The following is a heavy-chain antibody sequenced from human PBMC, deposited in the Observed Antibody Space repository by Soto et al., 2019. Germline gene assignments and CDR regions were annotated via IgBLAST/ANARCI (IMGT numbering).Heavy chain of an antibody. CDR2: INAGNGNT. J-gene: IGHJ6*02. D-gene: IGHD3-3*01. V-gene: IGHV1-3*01. CDR3: ARVLYYDFWSGSYGIDV. CDR1: GYTFTSYA. Sequence: SSVKVSCNASGYTFTSYAMHWVRQAPGQRLEWMGWINAGNGNTNYAQKFQGRVTITADKSTSTAYMELSSLRSEDTDVYYCARVLYYDFWSGSYGIDVWGQGTTVTVS.